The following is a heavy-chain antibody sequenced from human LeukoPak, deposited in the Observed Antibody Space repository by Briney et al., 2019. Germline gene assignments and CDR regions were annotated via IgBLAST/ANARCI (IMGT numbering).Heavy chain of an antibody. CDR1: GFTFSMYS. CDR3: ARDASGSSTGLIDS. Sequence: PGGSLRLSCAASGFTFSMYSMNWVRQAPGKGLEWLSYISSYYIYYADSVKGRFTISRDDAKNSLYLQMNSLRAEDTALYYCARDASGSSTGLIDSWGQGTLVTVSS. D-gene: IGHD1-26*01. V-gene: IGHV3-21*01. CDR2: ISSYYI. J-gene: IGHJ4*02.